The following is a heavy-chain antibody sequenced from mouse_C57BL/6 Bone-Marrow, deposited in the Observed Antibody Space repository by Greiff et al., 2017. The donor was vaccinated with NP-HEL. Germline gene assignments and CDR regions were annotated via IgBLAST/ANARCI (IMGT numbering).Heavy chain of an antibody. CDR1: GYTFTSYG. CDR2: IYPRSGNT. V-gene: IGHV1-81*01. D-gene: IGHD4-1*01. CDR3: ARRRENWDGFDY. J-gene: IGHJ2*01. Sequence: QVQLQQSGAELARPGASVKLSCKASGYTFTSYGISWVKQRTGQGLEWIGEIYPRSGNTYYNEKFKGKATLTADKSSSTAYMELRILTSEDSAVYFCARRRENWDGFDYWGQGTTLTVSS.